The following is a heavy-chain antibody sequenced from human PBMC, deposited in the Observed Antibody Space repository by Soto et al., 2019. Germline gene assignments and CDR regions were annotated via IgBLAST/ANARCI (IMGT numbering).Heavy chain of an antibody. D-gene: IGHD4-17*01. V-gene: IGHV4-34*01. J-gene: IGHJ3*02. Sequence: SETLSLTCAVYGGSFSGYYWSWIRQPPGKGLEWIGEINHSGSTNYNPSLKSRVTISVDTSKNQFSLKLSSVTAADTAMYYCANYYGDYAFDIWGQGTMVTVSS. CDR3: ANYYGDYAFDI. CDR2: INHSGST. CDR1: GGSFSGYY.